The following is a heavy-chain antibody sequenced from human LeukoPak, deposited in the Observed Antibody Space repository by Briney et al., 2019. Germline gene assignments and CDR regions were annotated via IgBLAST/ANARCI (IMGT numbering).Heavy chain of an antibody. CDR2: INPNSGGT. D-gene: IGHD6-19*01. CDR3: ARLYSSGWSVSYYYYYMDV. V-gene: IGHV1-2*02. CDR1: GYTFTGYY. Sequence: ASVKVSCKASGYTFTGYYMHWVRQAPGQGLEWMGWINPNSGGTNYAQKFQGRVTMTRDTSISTAYMELRSLRSDDTAVYYCARLYSSGWSVSYYYYYMDVWGKGTTVTVSS. J-gene: IGHJ6*03.